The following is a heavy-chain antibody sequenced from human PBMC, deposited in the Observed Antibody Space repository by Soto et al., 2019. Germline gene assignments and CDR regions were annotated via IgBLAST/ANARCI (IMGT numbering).Heavy chain of an antibody. V-gene: IGHV1-18*01. CDR2: ISAYNGNT. CDR3: ARGTTHYCSSTSCYRLEDRRPYYYMDV. Sequence: ASVKVSCKASGSTFTSYGISWVRQAPGQGLEWMGWISAYNGNTKYAQKLQGRVTITRDTSASTAYMELSSLRSEDTAVYYCARGTTHYCSSTSCYRLEDRRPYYYMDVWGKGTTVTVSS. CDR1: GSTFTSYG. J-gene: IGHJ6*03. D-gene: IGHD2-2*01.